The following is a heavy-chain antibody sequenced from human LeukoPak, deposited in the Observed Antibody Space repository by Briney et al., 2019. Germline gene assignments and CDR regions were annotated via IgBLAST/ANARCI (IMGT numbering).Heavy chain of an antibody. CDR3: ARDGLYCTNGVCSSDI. CDR2: INPSGGST. J-gene: IGHJ3*02. CDR1: GYTFTNSY. V-gene: IGHV1-46*01. D-gene: IGHD2-8*01. Sequence: ASVKVSCKASGYTFTNSYIHWVRQAPGQGLEWMGMINPSGGSTSYAQKFQGRVTMTRDTSTSTVYMELTSLRSEDTAVYYCARDGLYCTNGVCSSDIWGQGTLVTVSS.